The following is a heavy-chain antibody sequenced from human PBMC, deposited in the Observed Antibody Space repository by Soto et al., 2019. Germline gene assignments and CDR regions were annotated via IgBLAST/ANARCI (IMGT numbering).Heavy chain of an antibody. D-gene: IGHD5-12*01. Sequence: GGSLRLSCAASGFTFSSYSMNWVRQAPGKGLEWVSSISSSSSYIYYADSVKGRFTISRDNAKNSLYLQMNSLRAEDTAVYYCARHIVATTTNWFDPWGKGTLVTVYS. CDR3: ARHIVATTTNWFDP. CDR1: GFTFSSYS. J-gene: IGHJ5*02. CDR2: ISSSSSYI. V-gene: IGHV3-21*01.